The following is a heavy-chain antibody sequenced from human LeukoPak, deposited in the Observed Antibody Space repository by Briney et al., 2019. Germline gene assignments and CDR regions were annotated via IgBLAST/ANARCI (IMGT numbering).Heavy chain of an antibody. Sequence: GASVKVSCKASGYTFTGYYMHWVRQAPGQGLEWMGRIIPILGIANYAQKFQGRVTITADKSTSTAYMELSSLRSEDTAVYYCARESLGRGSSYYDILTGYYPPYYYYGMDVWGQGTTVTVSS. J-gene: IGHJ6*02. CDR1: GYTFTGYY. CDR2: IIPILGIA. V-gene: IGHV1-69*04. CDR3: ARESLGRGSSYYDILTGYYPPYYYYGMDV. D-gene: IGHD3-9*01.